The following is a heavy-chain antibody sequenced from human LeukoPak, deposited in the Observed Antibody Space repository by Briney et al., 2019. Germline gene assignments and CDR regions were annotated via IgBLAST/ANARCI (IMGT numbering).Heavy chain of an antibody. CDR3: AKDLSGSSGY. V-gene: IGHV3-30*18. CDR1: GFTFSRHG. D-gene: IGHD1-26*01. Sequence: GRSLRLSCAASGFTFSRHGMHWVRQAPGKGLEWVAVIGDTGRAKYYADSVEGRFTASRDNFKNTLYLQMNSLRAEDTAVYYCAKDLSGSSGYWGQGTLVTVSS. J-gene: IGHJ4*02. CDR2: IGDTGRAK.